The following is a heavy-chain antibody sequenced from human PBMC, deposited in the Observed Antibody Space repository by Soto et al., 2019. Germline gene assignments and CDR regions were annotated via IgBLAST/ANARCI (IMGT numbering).Heavy chain of an antibody. D-gene: IGHD3-10*01. CDR2: INWNSGGSSVT. V-gene: IGHV3-9*03. Sequence: GGSLRLSCAASGFTFDGYGMHWVRQAPGKGLEWVSSINWNSGGSSVTYYGDSVKGRFTISRDNAKKTLFLQLNRLSADDMATYYCAKVLSKNYYYPFDFWGQVTQVTVSS. CDR1: GFTFDGYG. CDR3: AKVLSKNYYYPFDF. J-gene: IGHJ4*02.